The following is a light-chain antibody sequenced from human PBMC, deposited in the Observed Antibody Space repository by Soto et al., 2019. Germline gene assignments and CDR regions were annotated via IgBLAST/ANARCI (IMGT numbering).Light chain of an antibody. CDR3: QQRSNWPIT. J-gene: IGKJ5*01. V-gene: IGKV3-11*01. CDR2: GAS. CDR1: QSVSTN. Sequence: EIVMTQSPATLSLSPGGRATLSCRASQSVSTNVAWYQQRPGQAPRLLIHGASTRATGVPDRFSGSGSGTDFTLTISSLEPEDFAVYYCQQRSNWPITFGQGTRLEIK.